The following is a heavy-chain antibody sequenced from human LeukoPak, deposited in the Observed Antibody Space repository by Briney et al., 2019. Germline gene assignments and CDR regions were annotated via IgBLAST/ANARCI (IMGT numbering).Heavy chain of an antibody. Sequence: SQTLSLTCTVSGGSISSSTDYWGGVRQPPEKGLEWIASIYYSGSTHDNPSLKRRVTMSVDTPKTQFSVKTSAVTAADTGVYYCARTPEVVGWFDPWGQGTLVTVSS. D-gene: IGHD2-15*01. CDR3: ARTPEVVGWFDP. CDR2: IYYSGST. J-gene: IGHJ5*02. V-gene: IGHV4-39*01. CDR1: GGSISSSTDY.